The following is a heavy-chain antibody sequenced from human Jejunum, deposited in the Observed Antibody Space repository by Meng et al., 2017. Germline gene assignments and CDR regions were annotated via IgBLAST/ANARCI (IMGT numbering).Heavy chain of an antibody. V-gene: IGHV4-4*02. J-gene: IGHJ4*02. CDR3: ARALGTYGTFFGY. Sequence: QVQPQDARPGLLQPSGNLSLTCAVSCDSITSSNWWSWVRQPPGKGLEWIGEIFHTGSTNYNPSLRSRLTISVDKSKNQFSLKLSSVTAADTAVYYCARALGTYGTFFGYWGQGTLVTVFS. CDR1: CDSITSSNW. D-gene: IGHD2-8*01. CDR2: IFHTGST.